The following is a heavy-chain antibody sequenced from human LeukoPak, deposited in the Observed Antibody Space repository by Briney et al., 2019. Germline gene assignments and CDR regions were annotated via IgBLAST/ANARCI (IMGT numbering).Heavy chain of an antibody. CDR3: ARDRGWGMDV. V-gene: IGHV3-48*03. Sequence: PGGSLRLSCVASGFTFSSYEMNWVRQAPGKGLEWVSYISSSGSTIYYADSVKGRFTISRDNAKNSLYLQMNSLRAEDTAVYYCARDRGWGMDVWGKGTTVTISS. D-gene: IGHD5-12*01. J-gene: IGHJ6*03. CDR2: ISSSGSTI. CDR1: GFTFSSYE.